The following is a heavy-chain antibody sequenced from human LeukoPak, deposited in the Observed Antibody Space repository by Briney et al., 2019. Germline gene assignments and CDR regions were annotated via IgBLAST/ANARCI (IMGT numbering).Heavy chain of an antibody. CDR2: ISSSSSYI. CDR1: GFTVSSNY. J-gene: IGHJ4*02. D-gene: IGHD6-13*01. Sequence: GGSLRPSCAASGFTVSSNYMSWVRQAPGKGLEWVSSISSSSSYIYYADSVKGRFTISRDNAKNSLYLQMNSLRAEDTAVYYCARVVTGYSSSWYAVPDYWGQGTLVTVSS. V-gene: IGHV3-21*01. CDR3: ARVVTGYSSSWYAVPDY.